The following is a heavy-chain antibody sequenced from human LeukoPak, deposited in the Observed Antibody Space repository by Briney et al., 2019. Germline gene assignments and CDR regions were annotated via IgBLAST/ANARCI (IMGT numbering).Heavy chain of an antibody. CDR3: ARTSFYYDMDV. D-gene: IGHD3-16*02. CDR1: GFAFSSFG. V-gene: IGHV3-53*05. J-gene: IGHJ6*02. CDR2: INSGGDT. Sequence: HPGGSLRLSCAASGFAFSSFGMNWVRQAPGKGLEWVSLINSGGDTYYADSLKGRITVSRDTSNNALFLQMSGLRPEDTAVYYCARTSFYYDMDVWGQGTTVTVSS.